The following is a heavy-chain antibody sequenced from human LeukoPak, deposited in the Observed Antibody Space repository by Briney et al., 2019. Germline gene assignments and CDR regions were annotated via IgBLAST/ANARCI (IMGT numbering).Heavy chain of an antibody. Sequence: GGSLRLSCAASGFSVSGFWMHWVRQAPGKELVWVARINVEGDYIDYAESVRGRFTISRDSAKNTLYLQMNSVRAEDTAVYSCARDLTGPYDHWGQGTLVTVS. V-gene: IGHV3-74*01. CDR1: GFSVSGFW. CDR2: INVEGDYI. J-gene: IGHJ4*02. CDR3: ARDLTGPYDH. D-gene: IGHD3-22*01.